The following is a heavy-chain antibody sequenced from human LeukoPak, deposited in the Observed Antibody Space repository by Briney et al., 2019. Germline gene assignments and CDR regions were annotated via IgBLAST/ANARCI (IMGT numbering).Heavy chain of an antibody. V-gene: IGHV4-59*08. CDR3: ARLEYSGYDFDASDI. CDR2: IYYSGST. D-gene: IGHD5-12*01. CDR1: GGSISSYY. J-gene: IGHJ3*02. Sequence: SETLSLTCTVSGGSISSYYWSWIRQPPGKGLEWIGYIYYSGSTNYNPSLKSRVTISVDTSKNQFSLKLSSVTAADTAVYYCARLEYSGYDFDASDIWGQGTMVTVSS.